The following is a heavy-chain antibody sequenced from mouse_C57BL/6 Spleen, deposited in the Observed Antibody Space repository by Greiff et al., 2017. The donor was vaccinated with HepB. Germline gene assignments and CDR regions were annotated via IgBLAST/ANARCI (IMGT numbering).Heavy chain of an antibody. CDR1: GYAFTNYL. CDR2: INPGSGGT. J-gene: IGHJ4*01. V-gene: IGHV1-54*01. D-gene: IGHD2-5*01. Sequence: LQESGAELVRPGTSVKVSCKASGYAFTNYLIEWVKQRPGQGLEWIGVINPGSGGTNYNEKFKGKATLTADKSSSTAYMQLSSLTSEDSAVYFCARSRASNYGAMDYWGQGTSVTVSS. CDR3: ARSRASNYGAMDY.